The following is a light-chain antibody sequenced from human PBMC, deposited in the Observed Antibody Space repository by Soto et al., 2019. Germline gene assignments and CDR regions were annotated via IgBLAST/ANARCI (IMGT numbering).Light chain of an antibody. CDR2: KAS. Sequence: DIQMTQSPSTLSASVGDRVTIPCRASESINTRLAWYQQKPGKAPKLLIYKASTLQGGVPSRFSGSGSGTEFTLTISSLQPDDFATYYCQQYNSYWTFGQGTKVDI. CDR3: QQYNSYWT. CDR1: ESINTR. V-gene: IGKV1-5*03. J-gene: IGKJ1*01.